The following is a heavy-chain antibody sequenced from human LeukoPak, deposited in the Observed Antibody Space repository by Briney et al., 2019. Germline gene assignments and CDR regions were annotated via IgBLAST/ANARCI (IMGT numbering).Heavy chain of an antibody. Sequence: GGSLRLSCAASGFTFSSYSMIWVRQAPGKGLEWVSSIFPSGGEIHYADSVRGRFTISRDNSKSTLSLQMNSLRAEDTAIYYCATYRQVLLPFESWGQGTLVTVSS. CDR1: GFTFSSYS. CDR3: ATYRQVLLPFES. D-gene: IGHD2/OR15-2a*01. J-gene: IGHJ4*02. CDR2: IFPSGGEI. V-gene: IGHV3-23*01.